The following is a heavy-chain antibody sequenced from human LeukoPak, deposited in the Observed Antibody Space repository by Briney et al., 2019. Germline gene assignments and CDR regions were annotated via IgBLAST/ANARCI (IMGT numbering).Heavy chain of an antibody. D-gene: IGHD5-24*01. CDR3: ARDSGSWLQFGPDY. CDR1: GYTFTSYA. CDR2: INAGNGNT. Sequence: ASVKVSCKASGYTFTSYAMHWVRQAPGQRLEWMGWINAGNGNTKYSQKFQGRVTITRDTSASTAYMELSSLRSEDTAVYYCARDSGSWLQFGPDYWGQGTLVTVYS. V-gene: IGHV1-3*01. J-gene: IGHJ4*02.